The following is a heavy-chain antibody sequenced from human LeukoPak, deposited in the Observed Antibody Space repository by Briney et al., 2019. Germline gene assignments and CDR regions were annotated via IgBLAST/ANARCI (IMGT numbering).Heavy chain of an antibody. CDR2: INPNSGGT. CDR3: ARTDPYYYDSSGYYSSHFDY. D-gene: IGHD3-22*01. V-gene: IGHV1-2*02. J-gene: IGHJ4*02. Sequence: ASVKVSCKASGYTFTGYYMHWVRQAPGQGLEWMGWINPNSGGTNYAQKFQGGVTMTRDTSISTAYMELSRLRSDDTAVYYCARTDPYYYDSSGYYSSHFDYWGQGTLVTVSS. CDR1: GYTFTGYY.